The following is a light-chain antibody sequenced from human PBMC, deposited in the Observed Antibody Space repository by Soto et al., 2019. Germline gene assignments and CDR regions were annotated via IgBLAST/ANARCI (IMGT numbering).Light chain of an antibody. J-gene: IGKJ1*01. CDR2: KAS. CDR3: QQYNSYSEA. Sequence: DIQMTQSPSTLSGSVGDRVTITCRASQTISSWLAWYQQKPGKAPKLLIYKASTLKSGVPSRFGGSGSGTEFTLTISSLQPDDFATYYCQQYNSYSEAFGQGTKVELK. V-gene: IGKV1-5*03. CDR1: QTISSW.